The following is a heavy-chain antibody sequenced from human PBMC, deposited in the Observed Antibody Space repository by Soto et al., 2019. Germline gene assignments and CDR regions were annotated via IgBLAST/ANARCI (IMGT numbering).Heavy chain of an antibody. CDR3: ARDVDTAMAGYYYYGMDV. CDR2: IDPSDSYT. D-gene: IGHD5-18*01. V-gene: IGHV5-10-1*01. Sequence: LGESLKISCKGSGYSFTSYWISWVRQMPGKGLEWMGRIDPSDSYTNYSPSFQGHVTISADKSISTAYLQWSSLKASDTAMYYCARDVDTAMAGYYYYGMDVWGQGTTVTVSS. J-gene: IGHJ6*02. CDR1: GYSFTSYW.